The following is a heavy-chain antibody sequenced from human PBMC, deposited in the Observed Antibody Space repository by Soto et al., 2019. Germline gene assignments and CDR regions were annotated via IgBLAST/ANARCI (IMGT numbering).Heavy chain of an antibody. D-gene: IGHD3-16*01. V-gene: IGHV3-48*02. CDR2: ITGSSGTI. CDR1: GFTFSTYT. J-gene: IGHJ4*02. Sequence: EVQLVESGGGLVQPGGSVRLSCAASGFTFSTYTMNWVRQAPGKGLEWVSYITGSSGTIFYADSVKGRFTVSRDNARNSLYLQMRSLRDEDTAVYYCATAFSLGGWGQGTLVTVSS. CDR3: ATAFSLGG.